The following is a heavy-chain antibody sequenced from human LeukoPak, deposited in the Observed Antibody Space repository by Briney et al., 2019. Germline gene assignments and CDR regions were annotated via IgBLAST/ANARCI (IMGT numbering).Heavy chain of an antibody. V-gene: IGHV4-34*01. J-gene: IGHJ5*02. Sequence: KPSETLSLTCAVYVGSFSGYYWSWIRQPPGKGLEWIGEINHSGSTNYNPSLKSRVTISVDTSKNQFSLKLSSVTAADTAVYYCARGYPPGTWGQGTLVTVSS. D-gene: IGHD3-10*01. CDR1: VGSFSGYY. CDR3: ARGYPPGT. CDR2: INHSGST.